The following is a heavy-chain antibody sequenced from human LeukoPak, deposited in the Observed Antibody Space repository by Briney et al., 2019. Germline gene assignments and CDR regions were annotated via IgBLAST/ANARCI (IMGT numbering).Heavy chain of an antibody. Sequence: GGSLRLSCAASGFTFSSSAMSWVRQAPGKGLEWVSDISNTGGSTSYADSVKGRFTISRDRSKNTLYLQMNSLRAEDTAVYYCAKAAGSTRYFDCWGKGTLVTVSS. V-gene: IGHV3-23*01. CDR1: GFTFSSSA. CDR3: AKAAGSTRYFDC. J-gene: IGHJ4*02. D-gene: IGHD1-26*01. CDR2: ISNTGGST.